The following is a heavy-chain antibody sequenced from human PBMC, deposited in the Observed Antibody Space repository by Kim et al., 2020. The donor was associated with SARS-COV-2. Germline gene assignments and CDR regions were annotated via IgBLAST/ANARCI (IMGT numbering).Heavy chain of an antibody. CDR2: LTVNGSI. D-gene: IGHD3-10*01. CDR1: GITFSTSG. J-gene: IGHJ3*01. CDR3: SADGQRIIYRGDVFDF. V-gene: IGHV3-23*01. Sequence: GGSLRLSCAASGITFSTSGMRWVRQAPGKGLEWVAALTVNGSIYYDDSAKSRCTTSSDNSYNTPQYLMISSIVEETATEYYSADGQRIIYRGDVFDFWG.